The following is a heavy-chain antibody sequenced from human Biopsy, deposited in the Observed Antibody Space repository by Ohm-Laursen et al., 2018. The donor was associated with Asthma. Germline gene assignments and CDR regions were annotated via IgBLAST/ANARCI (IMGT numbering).Heavy chain of an antibody. CDR1: GFSFHNYF. Sequence: ASEKISYKASGFSFHNYFIHWVRQTSRPRLVWRGIINPNAAGTRYPEKFRGRLIVTRDASTRTAFMDLRSLRSDDTAIYFCARARETTNYGDSDFDIWGQGTLITVSS. D-gene: IGHD2-8*01. V-gene: IGHV1-46*02. J-gene: IGHJ4*02. CDR2: INPNAAGT. CDR3: ARARETTNYGDSDFDI.